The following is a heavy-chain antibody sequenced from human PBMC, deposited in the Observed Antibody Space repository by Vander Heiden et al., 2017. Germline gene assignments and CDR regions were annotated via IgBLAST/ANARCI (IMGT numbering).Heavy chain of an antibody. Sequence: QVQLVESGGGVVQPGRSLRLSCAASGFSFSNYPMHWVPQAPGKGLEWVAVISYDGSNTYYADSVRGRFTISRDDSKKTLYVEMNSLRDEDTAVYFCASGSRGLGGVSPFYYWGQGTLVTVSS. CDR1: GFSFSNYP. CDR2: ISYDGSNT. V-gene: IGHV3-30-3*01. J-gene: IGHJ4*02. CDR3: ASGSRGLGGVSPFYY. D-gene: IGHD3-16*01.